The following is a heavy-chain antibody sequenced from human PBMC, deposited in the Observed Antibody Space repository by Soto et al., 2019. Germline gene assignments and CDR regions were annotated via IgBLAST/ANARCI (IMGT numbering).Heavy chain of an antibody. V-gene: IGHV3-33*01. Sequence: QVQLVESGGGVVQPERSLRLSCAASGFTFSRQAMHWVRQAPGRGLEWVAVIWYHGIDKYYADSVKGRYTISRDNSKNTVYMQTNSLRGEDTAVYYCATGFLGLCTGGNCPLDYWGQGTLVTVSS. D-gene: IGHD2-15*01. CDR1: GFTFSRQA. CDR3: ATGFLGLCTGGNCPLDY. J-gene: IGHJ4*02. CDR2: IWYHGIDK.